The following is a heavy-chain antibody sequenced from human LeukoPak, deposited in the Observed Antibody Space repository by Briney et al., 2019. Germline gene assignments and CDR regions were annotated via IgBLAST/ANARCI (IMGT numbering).Heavy chain of an antibody. J-gene: IGHJ4*02. CDR2: IWEDGTNI. V-gene: IGHV3-33*01. CDR1: GFTFSIYG. Sequence: GGSLRLSCAASGFTFSIYGMHWARQAPGKGLEFVAGIWEDGTNIHYADSVKGRFTISRDNSKNTLYLQMNSLRAEDTAVYFCARVGYNSGWYEYWGQGTLVTVSS. CDR3: ARVGYNSGWYEY. D-gene: IGHD6-19*01.